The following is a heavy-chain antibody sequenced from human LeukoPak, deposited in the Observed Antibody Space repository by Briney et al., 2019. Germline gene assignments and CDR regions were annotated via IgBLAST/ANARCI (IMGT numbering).Heavy chain of an antibody. Sequence: ASVKVSCKASGYTFTSYAMHWVRQAPGQRLEWMGWINAGNGNTKYSQKFQGRVTITRDTSASTAYMELSSLRSEDRAVYYCAREGVNSGYDSLAFDIWGQGTMVTVSS. V-gene: IGHV1-3*01. CDR1: GYTFTSYA. CDR3: AREGVNSGYDSLAFDI. D-gene: IGHD5-12*01. CDR2: INAGNGNT. J-gene: IGHJ3*02.